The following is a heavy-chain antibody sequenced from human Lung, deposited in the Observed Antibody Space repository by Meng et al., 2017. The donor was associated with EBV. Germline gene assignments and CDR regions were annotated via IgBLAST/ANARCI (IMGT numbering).Heavy chain of an antibody. J-gene: IGHJ4*02. V-gene: IGHV4-31*03. CDR2: IYYSGST. Sequence: QVQLQEPGPGLVKPSQTLSLTFTVSGGSVDSGAYYWSWIRQRPGKGLEWIGYIYYSGSTFYTPSLKSRATISVDTSKNQFSLKLNSVTAADTAVYYCARLRLVWMFDYWGQGALVTVSS. CDR3: ARLRLVWMFDY. CDR1: GGSVDSGAYY. D-gene: IGHD6-19*01.